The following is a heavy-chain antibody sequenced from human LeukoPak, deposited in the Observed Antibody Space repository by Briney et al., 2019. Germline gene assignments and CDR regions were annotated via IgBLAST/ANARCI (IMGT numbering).Heavy chain of an antibody. D-gene: IGHD1-14*01. CDR2: ISAGGGGS. CDR1: GFTFSSYA. CDR3: AKEAVRKFDFHY. J-gene: IGHJ4*02. Sequence: GGSLRLSCAASGFTFSSYAMSWVRQTPGKGLEWVSSISAGGGGSYYADSVKGRFTISRDNSKNTLYLQMNSLRAEDTAVYYCAKEAVRKFDFHYWGQGTLVTVSS. V-gene: IGHV3-23*01.